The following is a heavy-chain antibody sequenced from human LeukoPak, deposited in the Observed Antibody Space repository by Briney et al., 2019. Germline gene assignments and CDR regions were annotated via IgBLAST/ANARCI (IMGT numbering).Heavy chain of an antibody. V-gene: IGHV3-21*06. CDR1: GFTFSSYW. Sequence: GGSLRLSCAAPGFTFSSYWMSWVRQAPGKGLEWLSSISSSSSYMYYADLLKGRFTISRDNAKNTLYLQMNSLRAEDTAVYYCARVGLYYGLDVWGKGTTVTISS. CDR2: ISSSSSYM. J-gene: IGHJ6*04. CDR3: ARVGLYYGLDV.